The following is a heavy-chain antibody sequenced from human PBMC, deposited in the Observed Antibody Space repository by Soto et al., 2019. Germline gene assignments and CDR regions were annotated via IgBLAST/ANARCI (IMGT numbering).Heavy chain of an antibody. J-gene: IGHJ4*02. D-gene: IGHD3-22*01. CDR2: ISYDRSNK. CDR1: GFTFSIYG. Sequence: PGESLKISCAASGFTFSIYGMHWVRQAPAKGLERMTLISYDRSNKYYADTVKGRFTISRDISKNTLYLQVNSLRAEDTAVYYCAKAGGYYDSGGHYPFYFDYWGQGTLVTVSS. CDR3: AKAGGYYDSGGHYPFYFDY. V-gene: IGHV3-30*18.